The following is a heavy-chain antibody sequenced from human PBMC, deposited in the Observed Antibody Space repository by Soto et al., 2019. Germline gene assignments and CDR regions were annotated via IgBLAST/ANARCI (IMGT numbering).Heavy chain of an antibody. CDR3: AKGSRPVLPYSPSHFAS. Sequence: PGGSEGLSCAASGVSFGSYAMSWVGQALGKGLEWVSAISGSGGSTYYADSVKGRFTISRDNSKNTLYLQMNSLRAEDTAVYYCAKGSRPVLPYSPSHFASWGQAT. CDR2: ISGSGGST. D-gene: IGHD1-26*01. V-gene: IGHV3-23*01. J-gene: IGHJ4*02. CDR1: GVSFGSYA.